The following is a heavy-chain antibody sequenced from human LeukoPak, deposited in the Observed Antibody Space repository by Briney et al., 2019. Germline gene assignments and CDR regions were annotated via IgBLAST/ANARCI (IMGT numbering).Heavy chain of an antibody. V-gene: IGHV3-23*01. CDR2: ISGSGGNS. J-gene: IGHJ4*02. Sequence: PGGSLRLSCAASGFSFSSCAMSWVRQAPGKGLEWVSSISGSGGNSYRADSVKGRFTISRDNVKNSLYLQMNSLRIEDAAVYYCMGGRGWLPENWGQGTLVTVSS. D-gene: IGHD3-22*01. CDR3: MGGRGWLPEN. CDR1: GFSFSSCA.